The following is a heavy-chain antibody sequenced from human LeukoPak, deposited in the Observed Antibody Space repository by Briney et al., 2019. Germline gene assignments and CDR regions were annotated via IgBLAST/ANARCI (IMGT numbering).Heavy chain of an antibody. J-gene: IGHJ3*01. CDR2: INDNSGGT. V-gene: IGHV1-2*02. D-gene: IGHD3-22*01. CDR1: GYTFTGYY. Sequence: GASVKVSCKASGYTFTGYYIHWVRQAPGQGLEWIGLINDNSGGTKYAQKFQGRVTITRDTSISTAYMELSRLSSDDTAVYYCARELSHYYDSSDYYFDAFDLWGQGTMVTVSS. CDR3: ARELSHYYDSSDYYFDAFDL.